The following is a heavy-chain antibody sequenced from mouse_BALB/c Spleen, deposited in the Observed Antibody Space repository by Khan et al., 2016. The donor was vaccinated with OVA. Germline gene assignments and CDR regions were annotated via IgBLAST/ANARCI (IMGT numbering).Heavy chain of an antibody. Sequence: QVQLQQSGAELARPGTSVKLSCKASGYTFTDYNVYWVKQRFGQGLVGIGEYYPGSGNTYYSEKFKGKVTLTADKSSSKAYMQLSSLTSEDSAVYFCEREWGAWFPYWGQGTLVTVSA. CDR3: EREWGAWFPY. V-gene: IGHV1-77*01. CDR2: YYPGSGNT. CDR1: GYTFTDYN. J-gene: IGHJ3*01.